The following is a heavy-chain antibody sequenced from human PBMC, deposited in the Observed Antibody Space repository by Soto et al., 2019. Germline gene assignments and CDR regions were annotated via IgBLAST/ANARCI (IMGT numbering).Heavy chain of an antibody. D-gene: IGHD3-16*01. CDR1: GYSPTNND. Sequence: APMQVSCKISGYSPTNNDVCRVRQATGQGLEWMGWMNPGSGDTGYAQKFQGRVNMTRDISLATAYIELSSLRSDDTALYYRARMATFGSLNWFDPWRQGTLVGVSS. CDR3: ARMATFGSLNWFDP. CDR2: MNPGSGDT. J-gene: IGHJ5*02. V-gene: IGHV1-8*01.